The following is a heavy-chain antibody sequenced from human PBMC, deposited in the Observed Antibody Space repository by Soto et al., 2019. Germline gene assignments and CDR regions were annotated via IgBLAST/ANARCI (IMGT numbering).Heavy chain of an antibody. D-gene: IGHD3-9*01. V-gene: IGHV3-30-3*01. J-gene: IGHJ6*02. CDR2: ISYDGSNK. CDR1: GFTFSSYV. CDR3: ARGAWGDYDILDYFCGMDV. Sequence: QVQLVESGGGVVQPGRSLRLSCAASGFTFSSYVIHWVRQAPGKGLEWVAVISYDGSNKYYADSVKGRFTISRDNSKNTLYLQMNSLRAEDTAVYYCARGAWGDYDILDYFCGMDVWGQGTSVTVSS.